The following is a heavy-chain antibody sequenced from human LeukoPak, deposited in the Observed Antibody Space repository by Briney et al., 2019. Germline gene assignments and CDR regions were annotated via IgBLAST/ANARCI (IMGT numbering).Heavy chain of an antibody. CDR1: GGSITGSSYY. D-gene: IGHD5-12*01. J-gene: IGHJ5*02. CDR2: IYSSGTT. CDR3: ASGSSGYDP. Sequence: SETLSLTCTVSGGSITGSSYYWSWIRQPAGKGLEWIGRIYSSGTTIYNPSLKSRVTMSVDTSKNQFSLKLSSVTAADTAVYFCASGSSGYDPWGQGTLVTVSS. V-gene: IGHV4-61*02.